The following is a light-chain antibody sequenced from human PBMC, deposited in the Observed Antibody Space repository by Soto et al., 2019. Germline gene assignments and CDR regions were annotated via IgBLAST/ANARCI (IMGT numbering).Light chain of an antibody. J-gene: IGKJ1*01. Sequence: DIQMTQSPSTLSAYVGDRVTITCRASQIISSWLAWYQQKPGQVPSLLIYKASNLESGVPSRFSGSGSGTEFTLTITSLQPDDFATYYCQQYNRYPWTLGQGTKVDIK. V-gene: IGKV1-5*03. CDR2: KAS. CDR3: QQYNRYPWT. CDR1: QIISSW.